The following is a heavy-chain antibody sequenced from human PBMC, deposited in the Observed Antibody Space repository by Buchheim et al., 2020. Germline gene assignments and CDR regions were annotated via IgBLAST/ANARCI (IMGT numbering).Heavy chain of an antibody. CDR2: ISYDGSNK. J-gene: IGHJ4*02. D-gene: IGHD3-3*01. CDR1: GFTFSSYG. V-gene: IGHV3-30*18. Sequence: QVQLVESGGGVVQPGRSLRLSCAASGFTFSSYGMHWVRQAPVKGLEWVAVISYDGSNKYYADSVKGRFTMTRDNYKNMLSLQMNSLRAEDTAVYYCAKDPIPVRFLEWLLFGYFDYWGQETL. CDR3: AKDPIPVRFLEWLLFGYFDY.